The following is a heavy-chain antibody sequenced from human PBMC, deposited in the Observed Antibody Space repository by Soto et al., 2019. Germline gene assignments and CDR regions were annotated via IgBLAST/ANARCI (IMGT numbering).Heavy chain of an antibody. CDR2: ISGSGGST. J-gene: IGHJ1*01. CDR3: AKGPREYSSSWGEYFQH. CDR1: GFTFSSYA. D-gene: IGHD6-13*01. Sequence: GGSLRLSCAASGFTFSSYAMSWVRQAPGKGLEWVSAISGSGGSTYYADSVKGRFTISRDNSKNTLYLQMNSLRAEDTAVYYCAKGPREYSSSWGEYFQHWGQGTLVTVSS. V-gene: IGHV3-23*01.